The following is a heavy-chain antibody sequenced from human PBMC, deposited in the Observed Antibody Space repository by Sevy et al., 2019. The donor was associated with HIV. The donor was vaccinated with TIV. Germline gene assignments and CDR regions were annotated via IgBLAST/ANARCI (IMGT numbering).Heavy chain of an antibody. CDR1: GGSISSYY. CDR3: ARDHGSRSPTVTTQVEDNKTRDYYYGMDV. CDR2: IYTSGST. J-gene: IGHJ6*02. V-gene: IGHV4-4*07. D-gene: IGHD4-4*01. Sequence: SETLSLTCTVSGGSISSYYWSWIRQPAGKGLEWIGRIYTSGSTNYNPSLKSRVTMSVDTSKNQFSLKLSSVTAADTAVYYCARDHGSRSPTVTTQVEDNKTRDYYYGMDVWGQGTTVTVSS.